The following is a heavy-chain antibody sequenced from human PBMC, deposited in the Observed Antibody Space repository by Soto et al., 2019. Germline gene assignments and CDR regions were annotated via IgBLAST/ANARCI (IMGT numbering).Heavy chain of an antibody. J-gene: IGHJ3*01. CDR1: GYSFTSYW. V-gene: IGHV5-51*01. Sequence: GESLKISCKGSGYSFTSYWIGWVRQMPGKGLEWMGIIYPGDSDTRYSPSFQGQVTISADKSISTAYLQWSSLKASDTAMYYCARQQYYGSGSYRDVFDFRGQGSSVIVSS. CDR3: ARQQYYGSGSYRDVFDF. D-gene: IGHD3-10*01. CDR2: IYPGDSDT.